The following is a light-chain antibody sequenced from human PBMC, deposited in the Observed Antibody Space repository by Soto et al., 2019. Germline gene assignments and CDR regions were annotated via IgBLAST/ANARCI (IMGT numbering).Light chain of an antibody. Sequence: DIHMTPSPATLSASVGDRVTITCRASQSISTWLAWYQQKPGKAPKLLIYWASSLESGVPSRFSGSGSGTEFTLTISSLQPDDFATYYCQHYTTYSGTFGPGTKVDIK. CDR1: QSISTW. CDR2: WAS. CDR3: QHYTTYSGT. J-gene: IGKJ3*01. V-gene: IGKV1-5*03.